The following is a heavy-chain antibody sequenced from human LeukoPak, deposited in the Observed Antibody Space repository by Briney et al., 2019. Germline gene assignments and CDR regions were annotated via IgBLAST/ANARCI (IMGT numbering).Heavy chain of an antibody. CDR3: ARDSGWWRFDF. J-gene: IGHJ4*02. Sequence: ASVKVSCKASGGTFSSYAISWVRQAPGQGLEWVASIKEDGSEKHYVDSVKGRFTISRDNGKNSLYLQMNSLRAEDTAVYYCARDSGWWRFDFWGQGTLVTVSS. CDR1: GGTFSSYA. CDR2: IKEDGSEK. V-gene: IGHV3-7*03. D-gene: IGHD6-13*01.